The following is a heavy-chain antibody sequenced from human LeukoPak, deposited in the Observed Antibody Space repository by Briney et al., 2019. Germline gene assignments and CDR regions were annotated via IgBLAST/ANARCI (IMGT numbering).Heavy chain of an antibody. CDR1: GFTFSSYA. CDR2: ISGSGGST. Sequence: GGSLRLSCAASGFTFSSYAMSWVRQAPGKGLEWVSAISGSGGSTYYADSVEGRFTISRDNSKNTLYLQMNSLRAEDTAVYYCAKGVVGATRYYFDYWGQGTLVTVSS. CDR3: AKGVVGATRYYFDY. V-gene: IGHV3-23*01. D-gene: IGHD1-26*01. J-gene: IGHJ4*02.